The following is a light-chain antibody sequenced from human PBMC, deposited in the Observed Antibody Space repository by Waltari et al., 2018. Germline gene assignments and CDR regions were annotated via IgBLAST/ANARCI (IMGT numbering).Light chain of an antibody. V-gene: IGKV1-5*03. CDR3: QRSDPVSPS. Sequence: DIQMTQSPSTLSASVGDRVTITCRASDNINNWLAWYQQKPGKAPKLLIYKASNLEPGVPSRFSGSGSGTDFALTISSLQPDDFATYYCQRSDPVSPSFGQGTMVDIK. J-gene: IGKJ1*01. CDR1: DNINNW. CDR2: KAS.